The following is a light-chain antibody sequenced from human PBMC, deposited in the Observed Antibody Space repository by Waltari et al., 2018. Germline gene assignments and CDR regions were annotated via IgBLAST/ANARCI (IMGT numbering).Light chain of an antibody. J-gene: IGKJ2*01. CDR1: QSVSSSY. CDR2: GAS. V-gene: IGKV3-20*01. CDR3: QQYGRSPGMYT. Sequence: EIVLTQSPGTLSLSPGDRATLSCRASQSVSSSYLAWYQQKPGQAPRLLIYGASSRATGFPDRFSGSGSGTDFTLTISRLEPDDFAVDYCQQYGRSPGMYTFGQGTKLEI.